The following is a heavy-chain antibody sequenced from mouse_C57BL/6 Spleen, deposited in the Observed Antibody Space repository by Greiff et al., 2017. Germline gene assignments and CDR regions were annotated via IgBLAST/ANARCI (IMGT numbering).Heavy chain of an antibody. Sequence: QVQLQQPGAELVKPGASVKLSCKASDYTFTSYWMHWVKQRPGQGLEWIGMIHPNSGSTNYNEKFKSKATLTVDKSSSTAYMQLSSLTSEDSAVYYCARKLANWDGFAYWGQGTLVTVSA. CDR2: IHPNSGST. D-gene: IGHD4-1*01. CDR1: DYTFTSYW. V-gene: IGHV1-64*01. CDR3: ARKLANWDGFAY. J-gene: IGHJ3*01.